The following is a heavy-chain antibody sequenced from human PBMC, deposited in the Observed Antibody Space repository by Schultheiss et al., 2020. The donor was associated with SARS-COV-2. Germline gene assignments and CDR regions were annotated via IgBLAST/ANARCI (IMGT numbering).Heavy chain of an antibody. CDR3: AKDFGWNYYGMDV. CDR1: GFTFSSYA. V-gene: IGHV3-23*01. D-gene: IGHD6-19*01. Sequence: GGSLRLSCAASGFTFSSYAMNWVRQAPGKGPEWVSAISGSGGSTYYADSVKGRFTISRDNSKNTLYLQMNSLRAEDTAVYYCAKDFGWNYYGMDVWGQGTTVTVSS. CDR2: ISGSGGST. J-gene: IGHJ6*02.